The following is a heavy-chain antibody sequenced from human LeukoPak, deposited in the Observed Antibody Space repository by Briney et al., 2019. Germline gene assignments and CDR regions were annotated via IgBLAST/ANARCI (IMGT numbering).Heavy chain of an antibody. CDR2: INPNSGGT. D-gene: IGHD6-13*01. Sequence: ASVKVSCKASGYTFACYYMHWVRQAPGQGLEWMGWINPNSGGTNYAQKFQGWVTMTRDTSISTAYMELSRLRSDDTAVYYCARDLSGIAAAVGVAERTNDAFDIWGQGTMVTVSS. CDR3: ARDLSGIAAAVGVAERTNDAFDI. J-gene: IGHJ3*02. V-gene: IGHV1-2*04. CDR1: GYTFACYY.